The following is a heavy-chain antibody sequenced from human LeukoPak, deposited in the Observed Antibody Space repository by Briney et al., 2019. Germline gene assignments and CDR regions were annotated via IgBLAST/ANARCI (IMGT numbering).Heavy chain of an antibody. J-gene: IGHJ4*02. CDR1: GGSFSGYY. CDR3: ARILRRITMVRGVITGFDY. D-gene: IGHD3-10*01. Sequence: SGTLSLTCAVYGGSFSGYYWSWIRQPPGKGLEWIGEINHSGSTNYNPSLKSRVTISVDTSKNQFSLKLSSVTAADTAVYYCARILRRITMVRGVITGFDYWGQGTLVTVSS. V-gene: IGHV4-34*01. CDR2: INHSGST.